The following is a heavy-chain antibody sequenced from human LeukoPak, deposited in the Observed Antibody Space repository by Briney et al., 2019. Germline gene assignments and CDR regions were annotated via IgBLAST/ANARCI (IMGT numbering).Heavy chain of an antibody. V-gene: IGHV1-46*01. Sequence: ASVKVSCKASGYTFTGYYMHWVRQAPGQGLEWMGIINPSGGSTSYAQKFQGRVTMTRDMSTSTVYMELSSLRSEDTAVYYCARSRDGYTDFDYWGQGTLVTVSS. J-gene: IGHJ4*02. CDR3: ARSRDGYTDFDY. D-gene: IGHD5-24*01. CDR1: GYTFTGYY. CDR2: INPSGGST.